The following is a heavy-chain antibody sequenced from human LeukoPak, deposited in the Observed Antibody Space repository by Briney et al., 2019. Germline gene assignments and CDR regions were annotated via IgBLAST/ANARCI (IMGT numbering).Heavy chain of an antibody. Sequence: ASVKVSCKASGYTFTGYYMHWVRQAPGQGLEWMGWINPNSGGTNYAQKFQGRVTMTRDTSISTAYMELSRLRSDDTAVYYCARLRGGVAAAGRAFDTWGQGTMVTVSS. CDR3: ARLRGGVAAAGRAFDT. J-gene: IGHJ3*02. CDR2: INPNSGGT. V-gene: IGHV1-2*02. D-gene: IGHD6-13*01. CDR1: GYTFTGYY.